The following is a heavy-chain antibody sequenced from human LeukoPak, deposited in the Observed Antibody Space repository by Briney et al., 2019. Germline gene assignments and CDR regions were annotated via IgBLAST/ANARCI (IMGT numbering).Heavy chain of an antibody. CDR2: IYTSGST. V-gene: IGHV4-61*02. CDR1: GGSISSGNYY. J-gene: IGHJ3*02. CDR3: ARAGTRGGAFDI. Sequence: SETLSLTCTVSGGSISSGNYYWSWIRQPAGKGLEWIGRIYTSGSTDYNPSLKNRVTISLDMSRNQFSLRLSSVTAADTAVYYCARAGTRGGAFDIWGQGTMVTVSS. D-gene: IGHD1-1*01.